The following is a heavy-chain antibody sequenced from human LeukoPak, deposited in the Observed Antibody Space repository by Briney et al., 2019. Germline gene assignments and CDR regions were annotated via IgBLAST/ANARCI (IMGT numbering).Heavy chain of an antibody. J-gene: IGHJ4*02. D-gene: IGHD1-26*01. V-gene: IGHV3-7*01. CDR1: GFTFISYW. CDR2: IKQDGSEK. Sequence: GGSLRLSCVVSGFTFISYWMSWVRQAPGKGLDGVANIKQDGSEKYYVDSVKGRCTMSRDNAKNSLYLQMNSLRAEDTAVYYCARVQWELRGVGSYFEYWGQGALVTVSS. CDR3: ARVQWELRGVGSYFEY.